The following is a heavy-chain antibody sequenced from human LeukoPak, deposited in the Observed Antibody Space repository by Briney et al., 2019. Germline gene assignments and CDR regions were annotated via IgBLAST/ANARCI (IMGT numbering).Heavy chain of an antibody. CDR2: IYNYGGST. V-gene: IGHV4-59*08. Sequence: PSETLSLTCTVSGGSISSYYWSWVRQPPGKGLEWIGYIYNYGGSTKYNPSLESRVTISLDMSKNQFSLKLSSVTAADTAVYYCARQTNWFVVWGQGTLVTVSS. J-gene: IGHJ4*02. D-gene: IGHD7-27*01. CDR3: ARQTNWFVV. CDR1: GGSISSYY.